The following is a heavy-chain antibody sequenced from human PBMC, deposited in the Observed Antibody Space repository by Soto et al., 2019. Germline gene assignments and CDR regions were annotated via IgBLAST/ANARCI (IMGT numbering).Heavy chain of an antibody. CDR3: GRERGVVVAATAYYYYGMDV. CDR2: ISYDGSNK. Sequence: QVQLVESGGGVVQPGRSLRLSCAASGFTFSSYAMHWVRQAPGKGLEWVAVISYDGSNKYYADSVKGRFTISRDKSNNTLYLQINSLRAEDTAVYYCGRERGVVVAATAYYYYGMDVWGQGTTVTVSS. D-gene: IGHD2-15*01. J-gene: IGHJ6*02. CDR1: GFTFSSYA. V-gene: IGHV3-30-3*01.